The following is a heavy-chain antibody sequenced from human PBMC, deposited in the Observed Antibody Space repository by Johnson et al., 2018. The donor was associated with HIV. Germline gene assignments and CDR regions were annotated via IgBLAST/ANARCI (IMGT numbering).Heavy chain of an antibody. CDR3: AKDSLSSSSWSNAFDI. CDR2: VNPNGGNT. V-gene: IGHV3-25*04. D-gene: IGHD6-13*01. CDR1: GFTFSSYW. J-gene: IGHJ3*02. Sequence: EVQLMESGGGLVQPGGSLRLSCAASGFTFSSYWMNCVRQAPGNGLELVGQVNPNGGNTYLIDSGKDSRDNAKNSLYLQMNSLRAEDTALYYCAKDSLSSSSWSNAFDIWGQGTMVTVSS.